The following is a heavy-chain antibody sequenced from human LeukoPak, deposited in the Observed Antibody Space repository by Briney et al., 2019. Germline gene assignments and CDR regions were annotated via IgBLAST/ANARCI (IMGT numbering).Heavy chain of an antibody. V-gene: IGHV3-64*01. CDR3: AKDREGGL. CDR1: GFIFNSYA. J-gene: IGHJ4*02. D-gene: IGHD3-16*01. Sequence: GGSLRLSCAASGFIFNSYAMHWVRQAPGRGLEYVSAISSNGGSTYYANSVKGRFTISRDNSKNTLYLQMNSLRAEDTAMYYCAKDREGGLWGQGTLVTVSS. CDR2: ISSNGGST.